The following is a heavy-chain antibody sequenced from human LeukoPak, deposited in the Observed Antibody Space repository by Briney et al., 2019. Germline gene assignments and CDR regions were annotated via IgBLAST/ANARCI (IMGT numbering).Heavy chain of an antibody. CDR1: GFTFSSYG. Sequence: GGSLRLSCAASGFTFSSYGMHWVRQAPGKGLEWVSGISWNSGSIGYADSVKGRFTISRDNAKNTLHLQMNSLRAEDTAVYYCARAGMDVWGQGTTVTVSS. CDR2: ISWNSGSI. J-gene: IGHJ6*02. CDR3: ARAGMDV. V-gene: IGHV3-9*01.